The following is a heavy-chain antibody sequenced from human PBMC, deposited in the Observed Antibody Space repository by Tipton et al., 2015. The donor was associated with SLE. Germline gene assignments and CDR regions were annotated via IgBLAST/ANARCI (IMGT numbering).Heavy chain of an antibody. D-gene: IGHD3-10*01. CDR3: ARGAKERITLVRVRPYYFDY. J-gene: IGHJ4*01. CDR2: SNPSGST. CDR1: GGSFSGYY. V-gene: IGHV4-34*01. Sequence: TLSLTCAVYGGSFSGYYWGWIRQPPGKGLEWIGESNPSGSTNYNPSLKSRVTISVDTSKNQLSLKLTSVTAADTSVYYWARGAKERITLVRVRPYYFDYWGQGSLVTVSS.